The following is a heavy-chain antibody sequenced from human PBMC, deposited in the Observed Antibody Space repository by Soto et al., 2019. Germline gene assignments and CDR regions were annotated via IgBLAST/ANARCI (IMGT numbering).Heavy chain of an antibody. CDR1: GFTFSSYS. CDR2: ISSSSSYI. J-gene: IGHJ6*03. D-gene: IGHD1-7*01. Sequence: EVQLVESGGGLVKLGGSLRLSCAASGFTFSSYSMNWVRQAPGKGLEWVSSISSSSSYIYYADSVKGRFTISRDNAKNSLYLQMNSLRAEDTAVYYCARDRSNWELRNYYYYMDVWGKGTTVTVSS. CDR3: ARDRSNWELRNYYYYMDV. V-gene: IGHV3-21*01.